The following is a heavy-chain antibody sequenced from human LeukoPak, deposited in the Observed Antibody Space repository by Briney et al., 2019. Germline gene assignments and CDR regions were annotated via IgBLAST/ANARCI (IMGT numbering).Heavy chain of an antibody. CDR3: ASSDILTGYYSY. CDR1: GGSISGSSYF. V-gene: IGHV4-39*07. CDR2: IYHSGST. J-gene: IGHJ4*02. D-gene: IGHD3-9*01. Sequence: SETLSPTCTVSGGSISGSSYFWGWIRQPPGKGLAWIGSIYHSGSTYYNPSLKSRVTISVDRSKNQFSLKLSSVTAADTAVYYCASSDILTGYYSYWGQGTLVTVSS.